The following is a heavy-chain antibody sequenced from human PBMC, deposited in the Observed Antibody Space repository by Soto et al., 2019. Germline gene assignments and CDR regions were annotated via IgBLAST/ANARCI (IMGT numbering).Heavy chain of an antibody. CDR1: GYTFTSYP. J-gene: IGHJ3*02. CDR2: INPGNGNT. V-gene: IGHV1-3*01. CDR3: ARAVGAFDI. Sequence: QVQLVQSGAEVKKPGASVKVSCKASGYTFTSYPMHWVRQAPGQRLEWMGWINPGNGNTKYSQKFQGRVTITRDPSASTAYMELSSLRSEDTAVYSCARAVGAFDIWGQGTMVTVSS. D-gene: IGHD3-10*01.